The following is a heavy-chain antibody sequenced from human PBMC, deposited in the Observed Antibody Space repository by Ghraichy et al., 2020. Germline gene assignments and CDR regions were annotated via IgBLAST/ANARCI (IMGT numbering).Heavy chain of an antibody. D-gene: IGHD2-15*01. Sequence: GGSLRLSCAASGFTFSDYYMSWIRQAPGKGLEWVSYISSSSSYTNYADSVKGRFTISRDNAKNSLYLQMNSLRAEDTAVYYCARGGGSHYYGMDVWGQGTTVTVSS. CDR3: ARGGGSHYYGMDV. CDR1: GFTFSDYY. CDR2: ISSSSSYT. J-gene: IGHJ6*02. V-gene: IGHV3-11*06.